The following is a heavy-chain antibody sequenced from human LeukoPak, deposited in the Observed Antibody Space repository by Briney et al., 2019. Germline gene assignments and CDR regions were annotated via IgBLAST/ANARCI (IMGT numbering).Heavy chain of an antibody. J-gene: IGHJ5*02. CDR2: IYYSGST. Sequence: PSETLSLTCTVSGGSISSSSYYWGWIRQPPGKGLEWIGSIYYSGSTYYNPSLKSRVTISVDTSKNQFSLKLSSVTAADTAVYYCARSPAWGSSAEGNTWFDPWGQGTLVTVSS. CDR1: GGSISSSSYY. CDR3: ARSPAWGSSAEGNTWFDP. D-gene: IGHD6-6*01. V-gene: IGHV4-39*01.